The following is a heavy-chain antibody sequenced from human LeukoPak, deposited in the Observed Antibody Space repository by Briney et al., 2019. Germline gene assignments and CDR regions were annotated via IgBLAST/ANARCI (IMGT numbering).Heavy chain of an antibody. D-gene: IGHD3-3*01. CDR2: IYSGGST. CDR3: VKDGEWTFDV. V-gene: IGHV3-53*05. J-gene: IGHJ3*01. CDR1: GFTVSSNY. Sequence: GGSLRLSCAASGFTVSSNYMSWVRQAPGKGLEWVSVIYSGGSTYYVDSVKGRFTIPGDNPKKMAYLQMNNLRAEDTAIYYCVKDGEWTFDVWGQGTMVTVS.